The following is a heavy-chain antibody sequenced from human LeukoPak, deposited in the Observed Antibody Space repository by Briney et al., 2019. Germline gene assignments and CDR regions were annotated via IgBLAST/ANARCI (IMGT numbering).Heavy chain of an antibody. CDR2: IKSKSNGGTI. CDR1: GFTVSSNY. D-gene: IGHD2-15*01. V-gene: IGHV3-15*01. Sequence: PGGSLRLSCAASGFTVSSNYMSWVRQAPGKGLEWVGRIKSKSNGGTIDYAAPVKGRFTISRGDSRNTLYLQMNSLKTEDTAVYYCTTRRQDGWWGQGTLVTVS. CDR3: TTRRQDGW. J-gene: IGHJ4*02.